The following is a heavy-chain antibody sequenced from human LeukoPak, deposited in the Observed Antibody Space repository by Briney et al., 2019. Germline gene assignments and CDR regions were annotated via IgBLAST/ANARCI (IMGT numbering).Heavy chain of an antibody. V-gene: IGHV4-61*02. Sequence: PSETLTLTCTVSGGSISSGGYFWSWIRQPAGKGLEWIGRIYTSGGTNYNPSLNSRVTVSIDTSTNQFSLRLTSVTAADTAVYCCATYCSHTSCHTGGGFQHWGQGTLVTVSS. CDR2: IYTSGGT. D-gene: IGHD2-2*02. CDR1: GGSISSGGYF. CDR3: ATYCSHTSCHTGGGFQH. J-gene: IGHJ1*01.